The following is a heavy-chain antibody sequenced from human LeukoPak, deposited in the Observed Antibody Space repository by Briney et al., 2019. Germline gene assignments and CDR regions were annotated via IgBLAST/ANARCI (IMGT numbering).Heavy chain of an antibody. J-gene: IGHJ4*02. D-gene: IGHD2/OR15-2a*01. CDR2: AYYSGHT. Sequence: SETLSLTCTVSGGSISDNYWSWIRQPPGKGLEWIGYAYYSGHTNYNSSLKSRVTMSLDTSKSQFSLRLSSVTAADTAVYFCARNPFSTPFDYWGPGTLVTVSS. CDR1: GGSISDNY. CDR3: ARNPFSTPFDY. V-gene: IGHV4-59*08.